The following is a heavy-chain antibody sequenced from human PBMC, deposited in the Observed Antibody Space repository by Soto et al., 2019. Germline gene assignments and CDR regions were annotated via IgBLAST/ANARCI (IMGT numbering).Heavy chain of an antibody. V-gene: IGHV4-59*01. CDR3: ARDMHAGCNHYVSP. CDR1: GGSITSYH. J-gene: IGHJ5*02. Sequence: SENLSLTXVVSGGSITSYHWSWIRQFPGKGLECIAYTAYTGNTNYNPSLKSRVTISMDTSKNQLSLKLTSMTAADTAAYSCARDMHAGCNHYVSPWRQVPLVIVSS. CDR2: TAYTGNT. D-gene: IGHD4-17*01.